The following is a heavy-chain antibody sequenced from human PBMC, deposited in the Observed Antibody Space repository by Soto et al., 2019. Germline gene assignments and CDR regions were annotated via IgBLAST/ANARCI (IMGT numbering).Heavy chain of an antibody. V-gene: IGHV4-39*01. D-gene: IGHD2-15*01. CDR1: GGSISSNSYY. J-gene: IGHJ6*02. CDR3: ARQFIEDIALDHYYYGMDV. Sequence: SETLSLTCTVSGGSISSNSYYWGWGWIRQPPGKGLEWIGSIYYVERTYYNPSLKSRVTISVDTSKNQFSVKLSSVTAADTAVYFCARQFIEDIALDHYYYGMDVWGQGTTVTVSS. CDR2: IYYVERT.